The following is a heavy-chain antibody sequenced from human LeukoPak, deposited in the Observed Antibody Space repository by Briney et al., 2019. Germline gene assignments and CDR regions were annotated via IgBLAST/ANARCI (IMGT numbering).Heavy chain of an antibody. CDR1: GFTFSSYA. D-gene: IGHD5-12*01. V-gene: IGHV3-23*01. Sequence: GGSLRLSCAASGFTFSSYAMSWVRQAPGKGLEWVSAISGSGGSTYYADSVKGRFTISRDNSKNTLYLQMNSLRAEDTAVYYCARNENSGWGYFDYWGQGTLVTVSS. CDR3: ARNENSGWGYFDY. J-gene: IGHJ4*02. CDR2: ISGSGGST.